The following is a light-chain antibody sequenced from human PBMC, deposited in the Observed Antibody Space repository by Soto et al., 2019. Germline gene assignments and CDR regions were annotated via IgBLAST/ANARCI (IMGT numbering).Light chain of an antibody. Sequence: DIQMTQSPSSVSASAGDRVTITCRASRGISSWLAWYQQKPGKAPKLLIYAASSLQSGVPSRFSGSGSVTDFTLTIRSLQPEDFATYHCQQANSFPRPFGQGTKV. CDR3: QQANSFPRP. CDR1: RGISSW. J-gene: IGKJ1*01. V-gene: IGKV1-12*01. CDR2: AAS.